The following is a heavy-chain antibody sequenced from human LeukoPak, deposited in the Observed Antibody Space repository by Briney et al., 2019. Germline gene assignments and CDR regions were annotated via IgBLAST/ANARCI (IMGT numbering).Heavy chain of an antibody. D-gene: IGHD2-2*01. CDR1: GFTFSSYG. CDR3: AKDVGRNQLLSVY. V-gene: IGHV3-23*01. CDR2: ISGSGGST. Sequence: GGSLRLSCAASGFTFSSYGMSWVRQAPGKGLEWVSAISGSGGSTYYADSVKGRFTISRDNSKNTLYLQMNSLRAEDTAVYYCAKDVGRNQLLSVYWGQGTLVTVSS. J-gene: IGHJ4*02.